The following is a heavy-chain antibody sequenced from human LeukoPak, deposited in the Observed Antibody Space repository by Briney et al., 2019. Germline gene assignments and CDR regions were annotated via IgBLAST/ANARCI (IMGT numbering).Heavy chain of an antibody. V-gene: IGHV1-3*01. J-gene: IGHJ6*02. CDR2: INAGNGNT. CDR3: ARISIVPAAIYYYGMDV. CDR1: GYTFTSYY. D-gene: IGHD2-2*01. Sequence: ASVKVSCKASGYTFTSYYMHWVRQAPGQRLEWMGWINAGNGNTKYSQKFQGRVTITRDTSASTAYMELSSLRSEDTAVYYCARISIVPAAIYYYGMDVWGQGTTVTVSS.